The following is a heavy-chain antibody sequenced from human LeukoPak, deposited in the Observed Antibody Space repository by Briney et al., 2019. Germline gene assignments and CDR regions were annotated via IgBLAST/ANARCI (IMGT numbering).Heavy chain of an antibody. CDR2: ISSSINYI. V-gene: IGHV3-21*01. CDR1: GFTFSSYS. CDR3: ARGVDYYYYYMDV. Sequence: GGSLRLSCAASGFTFSSYSMNWVRQAPGKGLEWVSSISSSINYIYYADSAKGRFTISRDNAKNSMYLQMNSLRDEDTAVYYCARGVDYYYYYMDVWGKGTTVTVSS. J-gene: IGHJ6*03.